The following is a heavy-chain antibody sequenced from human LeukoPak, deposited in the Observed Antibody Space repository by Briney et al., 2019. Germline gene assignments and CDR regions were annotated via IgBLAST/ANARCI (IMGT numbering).Heavy chain of an antibody. Sequence: GGSLRLSCAASGLTFSRYCMTWVRQAPGKGLEWVANIKQDGSEKYYVDSVKGRFTISRDNAKNSLYLQMNSLRAEDTAVYYCASAPAVYSSSWYVTHAEYFQHWGQGTLVTVSS. J-gene: IGHJ1*01. CDR1: GLTFSRYC. V-gene: IGHV3-7*01. CDR2: IKQDGSEK. D-gene: IGHD6-13*01. CDR3: ASAPAVYSSSWYVTHAEYFQH.